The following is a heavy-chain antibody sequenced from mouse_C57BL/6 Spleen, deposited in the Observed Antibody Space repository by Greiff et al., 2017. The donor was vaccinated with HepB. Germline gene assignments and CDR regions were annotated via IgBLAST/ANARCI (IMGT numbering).Heavy chain of an antibody. D-gene: IGHD1-1*01. CDR3: TRSVTTVVAPFDY. CDR1: GYTFTDYE. Sequence: VQLQQSGAELVRPGASVTLSCKASGYTFTDYEMHWVKQTPVHGLEWIGAIDPETGGTAYNQKFKGKAILTADKSSSTAYMELRSLTSEDSAVYYCTRSVTTVVAPFDYWGQGTTLTVSS. V-gene: IGHV1-15*01. J-gene: IGHJ2*01. CDR2: IDPETGGT.